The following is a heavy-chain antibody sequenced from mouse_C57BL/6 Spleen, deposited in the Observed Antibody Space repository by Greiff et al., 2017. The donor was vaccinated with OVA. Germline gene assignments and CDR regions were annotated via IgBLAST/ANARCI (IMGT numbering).Heavy chain of an antibody. CDR3: ARRGGSYYCDSSPLDY. V-gene: IGHV1-50*01. CDR2: IDPSDSYT. D-gene: IGHD1-1*01. Sequence: QVQLQQPGAELVKPGASVKLSCKASGYTFTSYWMQWVKQRPGQGLEWIGEIDPSDSYTNYNQKFKGKATLTVDTSSSTAYMQLSSLTSEDSAVDYCARRGGSYYCDSSPLDYWGQGTTLTVSS. CDR1: GYTFTSYW. J-gene: IGHJ2*01.